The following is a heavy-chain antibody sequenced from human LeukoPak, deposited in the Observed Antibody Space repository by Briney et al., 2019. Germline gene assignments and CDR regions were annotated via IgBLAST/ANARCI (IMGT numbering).Heavy chain of an antibody. J-gene: IGHJ4*02. V-gene: IGHV3-21*01. CDR2: ISSSSSYI. CDR1: RFTFSSYS. D-gene: IGHD3-9*01. Sequence: GGSLRLSCAASRFTFSSYSMNWVRQAPGKGLEWVSSISSSSSYIYYADSVKGRFTISRDNAKNSLYLQMNSLRAEDTAVYYCARGPSGNFDWLLFFDYWGQGTLVTVSS. CDR3: ARGPSGNFDWLLFFDY.